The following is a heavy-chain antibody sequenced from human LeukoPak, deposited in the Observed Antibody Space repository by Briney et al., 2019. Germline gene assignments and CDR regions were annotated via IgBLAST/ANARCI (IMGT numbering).Heavy chain of an antibody. D-gene: IGHD5-12*01. CDR3: ARSSWLRYDY. CDR2: INHSGST. J-gene: IGHJ4*02. V-gene: IGHV4-34*01. CDR1: GGSFSGYY. Sequence: SVTLSLTCAGYGGSFSGYYWSWIRQPPGKGLEWIGEINHSGSTNYNPSLKSRVTISVDTSKNQFSLKLSSVTAADTAVYYCARSSWLRYDYWGQGTLVTVSS.